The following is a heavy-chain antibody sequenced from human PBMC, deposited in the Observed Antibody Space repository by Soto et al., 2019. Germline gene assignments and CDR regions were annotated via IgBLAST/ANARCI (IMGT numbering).Heavy chain of an antibody. Sequence: QVQLVQSGAEVKKPGASVKVSCKASGYAFTSYGIIWLRQAPGQGLEWMGWISAYNGNTNYAQKLQGRVTMTTDTSTSTAYMELRSLRSDDTAVYYCARDPPTIASDGREDYWGQGTLVTVSS. CDR1: GYAFTSYG. V-gene: IGHV1-18*01. CDR2: ISAYNGNT. J-gene: IGHJ4*02. CDR3: ARDPPTIASDGREDY. D-gene: IGHD6-13*01.